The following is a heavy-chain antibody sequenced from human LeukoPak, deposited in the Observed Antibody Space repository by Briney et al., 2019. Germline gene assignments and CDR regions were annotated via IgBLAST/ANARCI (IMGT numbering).Heavy chain of an antibody. V-gene: IGHV3-23*01. CDR3: AKDGAIWDSRVSAHYFDY. CDR2: ISGTGGTT. CDR1: GFTFGSYA. D-gene: IGHD3-22*01. Sequence: AGGSLRLSCAASGFTFGSYAMIWVRQAPGKGLEWVSAISGTGGTTYYADSVKGRFTISRDNAKNSLYLQMNSLRAEDTALYYCAKDGAIWDSRVSAHYFDYWGQGTLVTVSS. J-gene: IGHJ4*02.